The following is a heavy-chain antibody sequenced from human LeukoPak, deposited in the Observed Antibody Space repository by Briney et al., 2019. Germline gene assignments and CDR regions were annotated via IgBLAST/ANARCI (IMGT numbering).Heavy chain of an antibody. V-gene: IGHV4-4*07. CDR2: IYSSGST. CDR3: ARDLGSWGFDS. Sequence: SETLSLTCTVSGGSISSYYWTWIRQPAGKELEYIGRIYSSGSTNYNPSLKSRVTMSVDTSKNQFSLKMSSVTVADTAVYYCARDLGSWGFDSWGQGTLVTVSS. CDR1: GGSISSYY. J-gene: IGHJ4*02. D-gene: IGHD2-15*01.